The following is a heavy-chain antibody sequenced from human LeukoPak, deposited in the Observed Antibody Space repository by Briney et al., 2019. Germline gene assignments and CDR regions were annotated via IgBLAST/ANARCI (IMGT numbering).Heavy chain of an antibody. CDR3: AKSRHTGYVYFDY. V-gene: IGHV3-23*01. J-gene: IGHJ4*02. Sequence: GGSLRLSCAASGFTFSSYAMSWVRQAPGKGLEWVSTIGGSSGSTYYADSVKGRFTISRDNSKHTLSLQMNSLRAEDTVLYYCAKSRHTGYVYFDYWGQGTLVTVSS. CDR1: GFTFSSYA. CDR2: IGGSSGST. D-gene: IGHD5-12*01.